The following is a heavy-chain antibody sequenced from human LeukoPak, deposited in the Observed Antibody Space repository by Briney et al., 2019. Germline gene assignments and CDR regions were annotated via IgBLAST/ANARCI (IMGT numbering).Heavy chain of an antibody. CDR1: GFTFSSYW. CDR2: IKQDGSEK. J-gene: IGHJ4*02. D-gene: IGHD3-10*01. CDR3: AREERITMIRGVHFDY. V-gene: IGHV3-7*01. Sequence: PGGSLRLSCAASGFTFSSYWMSWVRQAPGKGLEWVANIKQDGSEKYYVDSVKGRFTISRDNAKNSLYLQMNSLRAEDTAVYYCAREERITMIRGVHFDYWGQGTLVTVSS.